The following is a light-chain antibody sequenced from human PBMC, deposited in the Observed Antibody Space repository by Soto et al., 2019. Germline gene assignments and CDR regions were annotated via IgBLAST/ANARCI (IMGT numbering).Light chain of an antibody. CDR2: EAS. CDR1: QDISGH. Sequence: DIQVTQSPSSLSASVGDRVTITCRASQDISGHLAWYQQKPGKVPKLLIYEASTLQSLVPSRFSASGSGTYFTLTISSLQPEDVATYYCQKYNGTPRTFGQGTKVELK. V-gene: IGKV1-27*01. CDR3: QKYNGTPRT. J-gene: IGKJ1*01.